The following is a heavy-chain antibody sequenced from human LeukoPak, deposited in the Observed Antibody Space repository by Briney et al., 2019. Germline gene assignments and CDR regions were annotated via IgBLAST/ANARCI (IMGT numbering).Heavy chain of an antibody. Sequence: ASVKVSCKASGYTFTSHYMHWVRQAPGQGLEWMGIINPSGGSTSYAQKVQGRVTMTRDTSKRTVYMELSSLRSEDTAVYYWGRDRHVVVVAATTYNWFDPWGQGTLVTVSS. CDR3: GRDRHVVVVAATTYNWFDP. D-gene: IGHD2-15*01. CDR2: INPSGGST. J-gene: IGHJ5*02. CDR1: GYTFTSHY. V-gene: IGHV1-46*01.